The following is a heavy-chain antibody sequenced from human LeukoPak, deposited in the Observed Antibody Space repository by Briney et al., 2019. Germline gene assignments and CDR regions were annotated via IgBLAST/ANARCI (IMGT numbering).Heavy chain of an antibody. D-gene: IGHD2-2*01. V-gene: IGHV4-34*01. CDR1: GGSFSGYY. Sequence: SETLSLTCAVYGGSFSGYYWSWIRQPPGKGLEWIGEINHSGSTNYNPSLKSRVTTSVDTSKNQFSLKLSSVTAADTAVYYCASHRARYCSSTSCPRPFDYWGQGTLVTVSS. CDR2: INHSGST. CDR3: ASHRARYCSSTSCPRPFDY. J-gene: IGHJ4*02.